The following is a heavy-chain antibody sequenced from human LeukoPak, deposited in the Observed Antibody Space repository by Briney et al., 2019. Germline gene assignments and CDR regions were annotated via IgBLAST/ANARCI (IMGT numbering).Heavy chain of an antibody. CDR1: GYTFSDYY. Sequence: GATVKISCKASGYTFSDYYIHWVQQAPGKGLEWMGGFDPEDGETIYAQKFQGRVTMTEDTSTDTAYMELSSLRSEDTAVYYCATDRDSQGVSSWYLWGQGTLVTVSS. J-gene: IGHJ4*02. V-gene: IGHV1-69-2*01. D-gene: IGHD6-13*01. CDR3: ATDRDSQGVSSWYL. CDR2: FDPEDGET.